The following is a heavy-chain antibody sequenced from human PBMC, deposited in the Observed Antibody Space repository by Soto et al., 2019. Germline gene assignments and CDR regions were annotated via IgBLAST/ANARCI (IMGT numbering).Heavy chain of an antibody. Sequence: SVKVCCKASAYTFTSYGISWVRQAPGQGLEWMGWISAYNGNTNYAQNLQGRVTMTRDTSLSTVYMTLTRLTSDDTAVYYCARDLAKGGGSAGFDYWGQGTLVTVSS. CDR1: AYTFTSYG. CDR3: ARDLAKGGGSAGFDY. J-gene: IGHJ4*02. V-gene: IGHV1-18*01. D-gene: IGHD1-26*01. CDR2: ISAYNGNT.